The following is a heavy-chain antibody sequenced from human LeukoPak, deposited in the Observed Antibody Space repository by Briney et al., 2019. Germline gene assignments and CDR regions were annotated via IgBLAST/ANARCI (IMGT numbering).Heavy chain of an antibody. D-gene: IGHD6-6*01. J-gene: IGHJ5*02. Sequence: SGTLSLTCAVSGGSISNSNWWSWVRQPPAKGLEWIGEIYPSGSTNYNPSLMGRVTISVDTSKNQFSLKLTSVTAADTAVYYCAREEAWSSSSLGGFDPWGQGTLVTVSS. CDR2: IYPSGST. CDR1: GGSISNSNW. V-gene: IGHV4-4*02. CDR3: AREEAWSSSSLGGFDP.